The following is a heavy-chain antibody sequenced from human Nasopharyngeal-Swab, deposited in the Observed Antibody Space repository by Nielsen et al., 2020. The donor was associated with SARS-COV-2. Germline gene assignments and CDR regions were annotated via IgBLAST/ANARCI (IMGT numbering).Heavy chain of an antibody. D-gene: IGHD2-21*01. Sequence: ASVKVSCKVSGYTLTELSMHWVRQAPGKGLEWMGGFDPEDGETIYAQKFQGRVTMTEDTSTDTAYMELSSLRSEDTAVYYCATEYCGGDCYSNWFDPWDQGTLVTVSS. J-gene: IGHJ5*02. CDR3: ATEYCGGDCYSNWFDP. CDR1: GYTLTELS. CDR2: FDPEDGET. V-gene: IGHV1-24*01.